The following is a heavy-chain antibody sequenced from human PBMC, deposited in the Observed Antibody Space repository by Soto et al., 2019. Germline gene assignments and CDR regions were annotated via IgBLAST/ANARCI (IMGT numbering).Heavy chain of an antibody. CDR1: GGSISSSNW. Sequence: SETLSLTCAVSGGSISSSNWWSWVRQPPGKGLEWTGEIYHSGSTNYNPSLKSRVTISVDKSKNQFSLKLSSVTAADTAVYYCARDKDAGGGMGYWGQGTLVTVYS. V-gene: IGHV4-4*02. J-gene: IGHJ4*02. CDR3: ARDKDAGGGMGY. D-gene: IGHD1-20*01. CDR2: IYHSGST.